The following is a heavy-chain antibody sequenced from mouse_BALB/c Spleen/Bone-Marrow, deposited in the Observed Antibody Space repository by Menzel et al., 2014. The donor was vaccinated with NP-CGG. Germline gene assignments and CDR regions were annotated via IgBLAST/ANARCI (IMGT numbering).Heavy chain of an antibody. CDR1: GFTFTDYY. Sequence: EVMLVESGGGSVQPGGSLRLSCATSGFTFTDYYMSWVRQPPGKALEWLGFTRNKANGYTTDYSVSVKGRFTISRDNSQSILYLQMNTLRAEDSATYYCARDENYDIYWYFDVWGAGTTVTVSS. CDR3: ARDENYDIYWYFDV. V-gene: IGHV7-3*02. CDR2: TRNKANGYTT. J-gene: IGHJ1*01. D-gene: IGHD1-1*01.